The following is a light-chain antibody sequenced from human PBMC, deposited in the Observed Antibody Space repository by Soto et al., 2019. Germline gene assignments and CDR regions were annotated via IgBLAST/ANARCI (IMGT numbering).Light chain of an antibody. V-gene: IGKV3-20*01. J-gene: IGKJ1*01. Sequence: EIVLTQSPGTLSLSPGERATLSCRASESISSNYLAWYQQQPGRAPRLLIYGTSSMATGIPGRFSGSGSGTYFTLTISRLDPEDSAVYYCQQYGSSTGTFGQGTKVEIK. CDR2: GTS. CDR1: ESISSNY. CDR3: QQYGSSTGT.